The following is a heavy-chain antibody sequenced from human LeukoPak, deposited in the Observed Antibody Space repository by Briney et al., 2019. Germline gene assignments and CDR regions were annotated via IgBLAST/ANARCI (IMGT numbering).Heavy chain of an antibody. D-gene: IGHD3-22*01. J-gene: IGHJ4*02. CDR1: GGSFSGCY. CDR2: INHSGST. CDR3: ARGRPEHDSSGYYLESDY. V-gene: IGHV4-34*01. Sequence: SETLSLTCAVYGGSFSGCYWSWIRQPPGKGLEWIGEINHSGSTNYNPSLKSRVTISVDTSKNQFSLKLSSVTAADTAVYYCARGRPEHDSSGYYLESDYWGQGTLVTVSS.